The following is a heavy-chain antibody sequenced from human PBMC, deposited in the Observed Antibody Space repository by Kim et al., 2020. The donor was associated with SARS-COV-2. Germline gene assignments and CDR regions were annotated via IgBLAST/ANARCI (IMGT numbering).Heavy chain of an antibody. CDR3: TTGKGELLDEILDY. D-gene: IGHD1-26*01. CDR2: IKSKTDGGTT. J-gene: IGHJ4*02. V-gene: IGHV3-15*01. CDR1: GFTFSNAW. Sequence: GGSLRLSCAASGFTFSNAWMSWVRQAPGKGLEWVGRIKSKTDGGTTDYAAPVKGRFTISRDDSKNTLYLQMNSLKTEDTAVYYCTTGKGELLDEILDYWGQGTLVTVSS.